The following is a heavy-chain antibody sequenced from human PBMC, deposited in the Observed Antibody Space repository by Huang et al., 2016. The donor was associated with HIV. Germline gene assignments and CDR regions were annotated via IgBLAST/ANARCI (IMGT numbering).Heavy chain of an antibody. D-gene: IGHD4-17*01. Sequence: QVQLQESDPGLVKPSETLSLTCTVSVGSVRSGSYYWSWIRPPPGKGLEWIGYIYYSGSTNYNPFLKSRVTISVDTSKNQFSLKLSAVTAADTAVYYCARVDLLLGKYGDYEENAFDIWGQGTMVTISS. CDR1: VGSVRSGSYY. CDR3: ARVDLLLGKYGDYEENAFDI. J-gene: IGHJ3*02. CDR2: IYYSGST. V-gene: IGHV4-61*01.